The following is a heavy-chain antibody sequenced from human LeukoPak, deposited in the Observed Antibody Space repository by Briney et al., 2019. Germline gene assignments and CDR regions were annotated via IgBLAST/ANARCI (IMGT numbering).Heavy chain of an antibody. CDR3: AKDKWLQLGRIFDY. CDR2: ISGRGGST. D-gene: IGHD5-12*01. J-gene: IGHJ4*02. V-gene: IGHV3-23*01. CDR1: GFTFSSYA. Sequence: PGGSLRLSCAASGFTFSSYAMSWVRQAPGKGLEWVSAISGRGGSTYYADSVKGRFTISRDNSKNTLYLQMNSLRAEDTAVYYCAKDKWLQLGRIFDYWGQGTLVTVSS.